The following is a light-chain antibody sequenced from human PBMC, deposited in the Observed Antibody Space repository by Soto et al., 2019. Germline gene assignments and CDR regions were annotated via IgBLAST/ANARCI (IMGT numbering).Light chain of an antibody. V-gene: IGKV1-39*01. CDR1: QSISTY. Sequence: DIQITQSPSSLPASVDDRVTLTCRASQSISTYLNWYQQKPGKAPKLVIYAASSLQSGVPSRLSGSGSGTDFTLTISSLQPEDFATDYCQQSYTIPYTFGQGTKLEIK. CDR2: AAS. CDR3: QQSYTIPYT. J-gene: IGKJ2*01.